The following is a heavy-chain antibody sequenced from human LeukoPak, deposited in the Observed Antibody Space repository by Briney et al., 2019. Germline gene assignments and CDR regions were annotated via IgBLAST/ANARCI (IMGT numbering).Heavy chain of an antibody. CDR1: GFTFDDYA. Sequence: GRSLRLSCAASGFTFDDYAMHWVRQAPGKGLEWVSGISWNSGSIGYADSVKGRFTNSRDNAKNSLYLQMNSLRAEDTALYYCAKDIRRLVVPAAMNYWGQGTLVTVSS. J-gene: IGHJ4*02. CDR3: AKDIRRLVVPAAMNY. D-gene: IGHD2-2*01. V-gene: IGHV3-9*01. CDR2: ISWNSGSI.